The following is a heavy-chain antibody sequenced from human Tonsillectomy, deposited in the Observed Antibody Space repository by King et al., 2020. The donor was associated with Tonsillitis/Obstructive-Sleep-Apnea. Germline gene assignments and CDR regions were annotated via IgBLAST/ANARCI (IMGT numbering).Heavy chain of an antibody. CDR1: GFTVSSNY. CDR2: IYSGGRT. J-gene: IGHJ4*02. V-gene: IGHV3-66*01. D-gene: IGHD1-14*01. Sequence: DVQLVESGGGLVRPGGSLRLSCAASGFTVSSNYMTWVRQAPGKGLEWVSVIYSGGRTYYADSVKGRFTISRDNSKNTLYLQMNSLRAEDTAVYYCATSSIIFDYWGQGTLVTVSS. CDR3: ATSSIIFDY.